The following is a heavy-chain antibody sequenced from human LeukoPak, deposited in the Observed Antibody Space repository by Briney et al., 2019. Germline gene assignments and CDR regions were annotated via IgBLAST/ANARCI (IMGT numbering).Heavy chain of an antibody. CDR3: ARDASYGANRDY. D-gene: IGHD4-17*01. Sequence: PSETLSLTCTVSGGSISSGGYYWSWIRQHPGKGLEWIGYIYYSGSTYYNPSLKSRVTISVDTSKNQFSLKLSSVTAADTAVYYCARDASYGANRDYWGQGTLVTVSS. CDR1: GGSISSGGYY. V-gene: IGHV4-31*03. CDR2: IYYSGST. J-gene: IGHJ4*02.